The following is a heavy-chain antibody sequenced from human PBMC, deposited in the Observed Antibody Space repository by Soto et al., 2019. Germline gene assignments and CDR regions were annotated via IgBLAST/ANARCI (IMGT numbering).Heavy chain of an antibody. CDR3: AKDDFTDRGEDYFDH. CDR1: GLSISNFA. J-gene: IGHJ4*02. V-gene: IGHV3-23*01. D-gene: IGHD2-21*01. CDR2: IGAGGDIT. Sequence: PGGSLRLACAASGLSISNFAMSWVRQAPGKGLEWVSGIGAGGDITFYADSVKGRFGISRDNSKNTVYLQVNSLRAEDTAVYFCAKDDFTDRGEDYFDHWGPGTLVTVSS.